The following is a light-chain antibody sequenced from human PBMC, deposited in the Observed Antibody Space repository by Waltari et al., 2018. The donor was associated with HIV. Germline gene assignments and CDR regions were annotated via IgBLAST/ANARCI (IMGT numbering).Light chain of an antibody. J-gene: IGLJ1*01. CDR1: SSNIGFNT. Sequence: QSVLTQPPSASVTPGQRVAILCSGSSSNIGFNTATWFPLLPGTAPNLLIYSNNEQRSGVPDRIAGSKSGTAASLAISGCQSEDEADYDCAACDDSINGYVCGTGTKVTVL. V-gene: IGLV1-44*01. CDR2: SNN. CDR3: AACDDSINGYV.